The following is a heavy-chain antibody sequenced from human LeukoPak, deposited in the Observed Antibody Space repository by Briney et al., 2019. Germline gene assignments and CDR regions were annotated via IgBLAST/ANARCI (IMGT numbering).Heavy chain of an antibody. Sequence: SETLSLTCTVSGGSISNYYWSWIRQPSGKGLEWIAYIYYTGSTNYNPSLKSRVTIYTSKNQFSLKLSSVTAADTAVYYCARVGYFGSGNYYNDRGAFDYWGQGTLVTVSS. V-gene: IGHV4-59*01. CDR3: ARVGYFGSGNYYNDRGAFDY. D-gene: IGHD3-10*01. CDR2: IYYTGST. J-gene: IGHJ4*02. CDR1: GGSISNYY.